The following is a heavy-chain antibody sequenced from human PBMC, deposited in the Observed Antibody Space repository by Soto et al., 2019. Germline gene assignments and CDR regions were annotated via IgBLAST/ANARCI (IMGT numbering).Heavy chain of an antibody. J-gene: IGHJ2*01. CDR3: AREIIPLTTDWYFDL. CDR2: TYDSGST. Sequence: QVQLQESGPGLVKPSETLSLTCTVSGGSISGGGYYWSWIRQPPGKGLEWIGYTYDSGSTYYNPSLKSQISISIDTSKNQFSLRLTSVTAADTAVYYCAREIIPLTTDWYFDLWGRGTLVTVSS. V-gene: IGHV4-30-4*01. D-gene: IGHD4-17*01. CDR1: GGSISGGGYY.